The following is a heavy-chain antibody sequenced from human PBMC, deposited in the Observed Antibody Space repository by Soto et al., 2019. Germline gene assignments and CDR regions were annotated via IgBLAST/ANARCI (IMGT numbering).Heavy chain of an antibody. CDR2: IYYSGST. J-gene: IGHJ5*02. D-gene: IGHD1-26*01. CDR3: ARDSANPTGWFDP. CDR1: GGSISSYY. V-gene: IGHV4-59*01. Sequence: SETLSLTCTVSGGSISSYYWSWIRQPPGKGLEWIGYIYYSGSTNYNPSLKSRVTISVDTSKNQFSLKLSSVTAADTAVYYCARDSANPTGWFDPWGQGTLVTVSS.